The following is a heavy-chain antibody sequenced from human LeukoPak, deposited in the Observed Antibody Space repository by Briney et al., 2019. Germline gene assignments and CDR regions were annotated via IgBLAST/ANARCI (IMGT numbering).Heavy chain of an antibody. CDR3: AKAKLSGGDYAFDV. Sequence: PGGSLRLSCAASGFTFSSYSMNWVRHAPGKGLEWVANIKEEGSEKHYVDSVKARFTISRDNAKNSLYLQMNGLRAEDTAVYYCAKAKLSGGDYAFDVWGQGTLVTVSS. CDR1: GFTFSSYS. D-gene: IGHD2-21*02. CDR2: IKEEGSEK. V-gene: IGHV3-7*01. J-gene: IGHJ3*01.